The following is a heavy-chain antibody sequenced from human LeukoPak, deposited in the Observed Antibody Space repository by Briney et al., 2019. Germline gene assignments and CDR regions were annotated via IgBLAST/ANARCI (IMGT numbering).Heavy chain of an antibody. Sequence: GGSLRLSCAASGFTFSNYAMSWVRQAPGKGLEWVSYISDSSSTSTISYAASVKGRFTISRDNAKNSLYLQMNSLRVEDTAVYYCARDRDSGTYRGAFDYWGQGILVTVSS. CDR2: ISDSSSTSTI. CDR1: GFTFSNYA. D-gene: IGHD1-26*01. J-gene: IGHJ4*02. V-gene: IGHV3-48*01. CDR3: ARDRDSGTYRGAFDY.